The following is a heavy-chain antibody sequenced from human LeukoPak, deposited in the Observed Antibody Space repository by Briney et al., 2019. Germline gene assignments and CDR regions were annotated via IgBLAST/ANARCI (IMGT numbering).Heavy chain of an antibody. CDR3: AKDPYYDFWSGYYKS. Sequence: GGSLRLSCAASGFTFSSYAMSWVRQAPGKGLEWVSAISGSGGSTYYADSVKGRFTISRDNSKNTLYLQMNSLRAEDTAVYYCAKDPYYDFWSGYYKSWGQGTLVTVSS. CDR2: ISGSGGST. CDR1: GFTFSSYA. J-gene: IGHJ5*02. V-gene: IGHV3-23*01. D-gene: IGHD3-3*01.